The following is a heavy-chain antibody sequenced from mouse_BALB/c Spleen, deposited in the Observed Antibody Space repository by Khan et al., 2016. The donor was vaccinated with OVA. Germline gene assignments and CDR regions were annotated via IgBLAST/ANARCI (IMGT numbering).Heavy chain of an antibody. Sequence: EVELVESGGGLVKPGGSLKLSCAASGFTFSSFTMSWVRQTPEKGLEWVASISSGGDNTYYPDIVKGRSTISRDNAKTTLYLQMRSLRSEDTAMYDGTRSNYGPFAYWGQGTLVTVSA. CDR2: ISSGGDNT. CDR1: GFTFSSFT. D-gene: IGHD1-1*02. CDR3: TRSNYGPFAY. J-gene: IGHJ3*01. V-gene: IGHV5-9*04.